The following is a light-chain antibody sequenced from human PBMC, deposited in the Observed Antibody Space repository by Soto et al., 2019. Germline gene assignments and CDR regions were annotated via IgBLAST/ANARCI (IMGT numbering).Light chain of an antibody. J-gene: IGKJ1*01. CDR2: GAS. V-gene: IGKV3-15*01. Sequence: EIGMTQSPATLSVSPGGRATLSCRASQSISDTLAWYQQKPGQAPRLLIHGASTRATGFPARFSGSGSGTDFSLTIGSLQSEDFDVYYCQQYNNWPWTFGHGTQVEIK. CDR3: QQYNNWPWT. CDR1: QSISDT.